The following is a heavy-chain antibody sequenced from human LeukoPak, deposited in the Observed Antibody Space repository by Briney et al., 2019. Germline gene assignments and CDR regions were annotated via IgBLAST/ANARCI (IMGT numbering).Heavy chain of an antibody. V-gene: IGHV1-46*01. J-gene: IGHJ5*02. Sequence: ASVKVSCKASGYTFTSYSMHWVRQAPGQGLEWMGIINPSGSTSYAQKFQGRVTMTRDTSTSTVYMELSSLRSEDTAVYYCARPAGXSSVTXFDPWGXGTLVTVS. CDR1: GYTFTSYS. D-gene: IGHD6-6*01. CDR3: ARPAGXSSVTXFDP. CDR2: INPSGST.